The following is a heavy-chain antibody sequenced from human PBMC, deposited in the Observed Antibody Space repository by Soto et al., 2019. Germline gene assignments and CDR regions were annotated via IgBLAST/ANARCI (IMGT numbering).Heavy chain of an antibody. D-gene: IGHD5-12*01. CDR1: GYTFSTYA. CDR2: INSTGRST. CDR3: ARAPVYSGYDALDY. J-gene: IGHJ4*02. Sequence: EVQLVESGGGLVQPGVSLRLSCAASGYTFSTYAMHWVRQAPGKGLEYVSVINSTGRSTFYANSENGRFTISRNNSKNTLYLQMGSLRVEDTGVYYCARAPVYSGYDALDYWCQGTLVTVSS. V-gene: IGHV3-64*01.